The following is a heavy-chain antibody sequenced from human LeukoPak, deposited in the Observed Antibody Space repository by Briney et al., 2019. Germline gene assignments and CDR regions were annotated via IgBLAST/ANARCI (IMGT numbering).Heavy chain of an antibody. CDR2: IKSDGSST. V-gene: IGHV3-74*01. CDR3: ARGYYDILTGYSPSFDY. CDR1: GFTFSRYW. D-gene: IGHD3-9*01. Sequence: QPGGSLRLSCAASGFTFSRYWMHWVRQAPGKGLVWVSRIKSDGSSTSYADSVRGRFTISRDNAKNTLYLQMNSLSAEDTAVYYCARGYYDILTGYSPSFDYWGQGTLVTVSS. J-gene: IGHJ4*02.